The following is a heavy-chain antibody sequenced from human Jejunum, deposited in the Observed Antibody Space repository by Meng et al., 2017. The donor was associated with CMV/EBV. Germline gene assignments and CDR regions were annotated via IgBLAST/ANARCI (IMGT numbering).Heavy chain of an antibody. CDR1: GSCISSGDCC. CDR2: IYYKGNA. CDR3: VRGGIFRGIDY. V-gene: IGHV4-30-4*08. D-gene: IGHD3-10*01. J-gene: IGHJ4*02. Sequence: EADGQSLVNPCQIMLLSSTVSGSCISSGDCCWNRFRPSPGKGLELIGDIYYKGNAYYNPSLQSRVSISVNTYQYEFPLNLKSVNAADKDLYFYVRGGIFRGIDYWGQGTLVTVSS.